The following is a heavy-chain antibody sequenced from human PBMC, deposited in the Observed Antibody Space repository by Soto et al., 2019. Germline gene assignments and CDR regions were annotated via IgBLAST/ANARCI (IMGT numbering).Heavy chain of an antibody. V-gene: IGHV4-30-2*01. Sequence: QLQLQESGSGLVKPSQTLSLTCAVSGGSISSGGYSWSWIRQPPGKGLEWIGYIYHSGSTYYNPSLKIRITKSVERSKNQFSLKLSSVTAADTAVYYCARGDCSSTSRPGFDYWGQGTLVTVSS. CDR3: ARGDCSSTSRPGFDY. CDR1: GGSISSGGYS. CDR2: IYHSGST. D-gene: IGHD2-2*01. J-gene: IGHJ4*02.